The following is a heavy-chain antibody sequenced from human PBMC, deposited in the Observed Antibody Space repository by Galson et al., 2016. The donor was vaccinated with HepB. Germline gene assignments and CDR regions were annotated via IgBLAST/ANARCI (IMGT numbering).Heavy chain of an antibody. J-gene: IGHJ4*02. CDR3: ANRLPGVCPCRN. D-gene: IGHD2-21*01. CDR1: GFTFSSNA. Sequence: SLRLSCAASGFTFSSNAMSWVRQAPGKGLEWVSVIGSNGIDTHYADTVRGSFTISIDNSKNTLYLQMNSMRAEDTAVYYCANRLPGVCPCRNWGQGTLVTVAS. V-gene: IGHV3-23*01. CDR2: IGSNGIDT.